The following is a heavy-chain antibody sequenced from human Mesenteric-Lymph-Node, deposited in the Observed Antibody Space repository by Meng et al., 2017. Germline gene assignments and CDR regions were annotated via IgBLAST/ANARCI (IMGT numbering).Heavy chain of an antibody. CDR2: IYSGGST. J-gene: IGHJ4*02. V-gene: IGHV3-66*02. Sequence: GESLKISCAASGFTFSSYAMSWVRQAPGKGLEWVSVIYSGGSTYYADSVKGRFTISRDNSKNTLYLQMNSLRAEDTAVYYCARDHYYGSGSYFDYWGQGTLGTVSS. CDR3: ARDHYYGSGSYFDY. CDR1: GFTFSSYA. D-gene: IGHD3-10*01.